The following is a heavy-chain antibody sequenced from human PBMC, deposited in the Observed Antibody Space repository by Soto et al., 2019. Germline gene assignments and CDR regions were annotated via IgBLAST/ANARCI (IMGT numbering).Heavy chain of an antibody. Sequence: EVQLVESGGGLVQPGGSLRLSCAASGFTFSTNGMHWVRQAPGKGLEWLSYISRSTGIDILYADSVRGRFTISTDHAKNSVFLQMSSLRVEDTAVYYCARDKDWAFDIWGQGTTVTVSS. CDR1: GFTFSTNG. D-gene: IGHD3-9*01. J-gene: IGHJ3*02. CDR2: ISRSTGIDI. CDR3: ARDKDWAFDI. V-gene: IGHV3-48*01.